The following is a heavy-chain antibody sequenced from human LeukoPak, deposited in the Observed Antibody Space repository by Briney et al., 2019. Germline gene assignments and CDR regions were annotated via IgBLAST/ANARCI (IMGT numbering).Heavy chain of an antibody. CDR2: IYYSGST. CDR1: GGSISSYY. J-gene: IGHJ5*02. CDR3: ARGQAISSPYRDGYTKGGWFDP. V-gene: IGHV4-59*08. Sequence: SETLSLTCTVSGGSISSYYWSWIRQPPGKGLEWIGYIYYSGSTNYNPSLKSRVTISVDTSKNQFSLKLSSVTAADTAVYYCARGQAISSPYRDGYTKGGWFDPWGQGTLVTVSS. D-gene: IGHD5-24*01.